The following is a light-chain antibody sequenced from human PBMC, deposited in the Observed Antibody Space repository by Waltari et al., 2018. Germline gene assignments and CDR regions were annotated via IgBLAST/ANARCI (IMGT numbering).Light chain of an antibody. CDR3: AGWDDSLNGVV. J-gene: IGLJ2*01. CDR2: NNK. V-gene: IGLV1-44*01. Sequence: QSVLTQPPSASGTPGPRVTISCSGSNSNIGSNTVNWYQHLPGTAPKLLIYNNKQRPSGVPDRFSGSKSGTSASLAISGLLSEDEGDYYCAGWDDSLNGVVFGGGTKLTVL. CDR1: NSNIGSNT.